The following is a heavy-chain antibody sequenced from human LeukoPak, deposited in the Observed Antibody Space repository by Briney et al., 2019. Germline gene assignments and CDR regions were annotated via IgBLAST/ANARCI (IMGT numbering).Heavy chain of an antibody. D-gene: IGHD2-21*01. CDR1: GFTFSNHW. Sequence: PGGSLRLSCVASGFTFSNHWLHWVRQAPGKGLVWVSRIDERGTNTMYADSVKGRFSISRDNAKNTVNLQMNSLRAEDTGVYYCIRDEALWRLDYWGQGALVTVSS. V-gene: IGHV3-74*03. CDR2: IDERGTNT. CDR3: IRDEALWRLDY. J-gene: IGHJ4*02.